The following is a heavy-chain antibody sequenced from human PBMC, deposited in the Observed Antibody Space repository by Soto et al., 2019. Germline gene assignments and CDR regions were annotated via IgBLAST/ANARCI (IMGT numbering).Heavy chain of an antibody. V-gene: IGHV1-69*06. CDR3: ARGATYLGV. D-gene: IGHD3-16*01. Sequence: QVQLVQSGAEVKKPGSSVKVSCKISRDTFNKYAFNWVRQAPGQGLEWMGWIIPIFSSRNYAEKFQARVTITAENSTRTASRQLRSLRFEDTPVYYCARGATYLGVWGPGTTVTVSS. J-gene: IGHJ6*02. CDR1: RDTFNKYA. CDR2: IIPIFSSR.